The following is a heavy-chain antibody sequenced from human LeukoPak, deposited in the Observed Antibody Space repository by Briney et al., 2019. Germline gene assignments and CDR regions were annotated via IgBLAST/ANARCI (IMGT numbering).Heavy chain of an antibody. CDR2: INPNSGGT. V-gene: IGHV1-2*02. CDR1: GYTSTGSY. CDR3: ARAFFNSGFDY. D-gene: IGHD3-3*02. Sequence: ASVRVSCKASGYTSTGSYVHWLRQAPGQRLTWMGWINPNSGGTDYAQQYQGRVTLTRDTSISTAYMELSSLTSDDAAVYYCARAFFNSGFDYWGQGTLVTVSS. J-gene: IGHJ4*02.